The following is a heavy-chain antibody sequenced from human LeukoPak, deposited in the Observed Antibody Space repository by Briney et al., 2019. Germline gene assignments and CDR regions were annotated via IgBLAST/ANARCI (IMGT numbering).Heavy chain of an antibody. Sequence: ASVNVSCKASGYSYTSYYMHWVRQAPGQGLEWMGMINPSGGSTSYEQKYQGRVTMTRDTSTSTVYMELSSLRTEDTAVYYCARDNCPASITVPGYFDYWGQGTLVTVSS. D-gene: IGHD1-20*01. V-gene: IGHV1-46*01. CDR2: INPSGGST. CDR1: GYSYTSYY. J-gene: IGHJ4*02. CDR3: ARDNCPASITVPGYFDY.